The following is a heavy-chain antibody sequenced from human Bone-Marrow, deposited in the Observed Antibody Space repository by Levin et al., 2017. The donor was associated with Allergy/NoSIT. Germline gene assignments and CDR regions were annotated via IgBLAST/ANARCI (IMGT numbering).Heavy chain of an antibody. CDR2: ITSDGANK. CDR1: GLSFSDYG. Sequence: GGSLRLSCSASGLSFSDYGMHWVRQAPDSGLEWVTLITSDGANKFYADSVKGRFIVSRDNSRNLLYLQLNSLRPEDTAVYYCASRGSFDHWGQGTLVTVSS. CDR3: ASRGSFDH. J-gene: IGHJ4*02. V-gene: IGHV3-30*03. D-gene: IGHD3-10*01.